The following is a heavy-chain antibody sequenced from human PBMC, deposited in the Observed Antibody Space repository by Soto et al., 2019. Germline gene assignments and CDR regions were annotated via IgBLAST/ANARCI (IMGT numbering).Heavy chain of an antibody. D-gene: IGHD6-19*01. CDR3: AKDGPRLGVADPKIDY. CDR2: ISYDGSNK. J-gene: IGHJ4*02. V-gene: IGHV3-30*18. CDR1: GFTFSSYG. Sequence: GGSLRLSCAASGFTFSSYGMHWVRQAPGKGLEWVAVISYDGSNKYYADSVKGRFTISRDNSKNTLYLQMNSLRAEDTAVYYCAKDGPRLGVADPKIDYWGQGTLVTVSS.